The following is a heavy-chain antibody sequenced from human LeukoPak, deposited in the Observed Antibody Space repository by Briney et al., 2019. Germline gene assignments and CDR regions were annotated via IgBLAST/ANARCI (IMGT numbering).Heavy chain of an antibody. CDR3: ARDAGYSNGWDY. D-gene: IGHD6-19*01. J-gene: IGHJ4*02. V-gene: IGHV4-39*02. Sequence: PSETLSLTCTVSGGSVSSRGYYWGWIRQPPGKGLEWIGSIYYSGSTHYNPSLKSRFIISVDTSKNQISLKVSSVTAADTAVYFCARDAGYSNGWDYWGQGTLVTVSS. CDR2: IYYSGST. CDR1: GGSVSSRGYY.